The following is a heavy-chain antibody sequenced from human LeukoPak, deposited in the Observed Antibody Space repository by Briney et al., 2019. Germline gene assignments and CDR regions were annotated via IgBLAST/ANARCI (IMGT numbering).Heavy chain of an antibody. Sequence: PGGSLRLSCAASGFTFGDYSMTWIRQAPGKGLEWVSYISGSGSTIYYADSVKGRFTISRDNAKNSLYLQMNSLRAEDTAVYYCAREYRSSWYASKEAFDIWGQGTMVTVSS. CDR1: GFTFGDYS. J-gene: IGHJ3*02. V-gene: IGHV3-11*04. CDR3: AREYRSSWYASKEAFDI. D-gene: IGHD6-13*01. CDR2: ISGSGSTI.